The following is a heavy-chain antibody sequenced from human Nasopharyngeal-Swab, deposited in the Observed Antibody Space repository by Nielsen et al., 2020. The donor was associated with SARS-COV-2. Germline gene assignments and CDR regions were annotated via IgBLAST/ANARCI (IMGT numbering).Heavy chain of an antibody. Sequence: GESLKISCAASGFTFSSYEMNWVRQAPGKGLEWVSYISSSGSTIYYADSVKGRFTISRDNSKNTLYLQMNSLRAEDTAVYYCARVYSGSYWGHFDYWGQGTLVTVSS. J-gene: IGHJ4*02. V-gene: IGHV3-48*03. CDR2: ISSSGSTI. CDR1: GFTFSSYE. D-gene: IGHD1-26*01. CDR3: ARVYSGSYWGHFDY.